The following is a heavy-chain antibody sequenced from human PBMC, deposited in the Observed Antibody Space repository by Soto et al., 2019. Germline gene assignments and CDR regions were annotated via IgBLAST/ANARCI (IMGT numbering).Heavy chain of an antibody. Sequence: GGSLRLSCAASGFTFSSYWMSWVRQAPGKGLEWVANIKQDGSEKYYVDSVKGRFTISRDNAKNSLYMQMNSLRAEDTAVYYCARDQGAAAGTAFDIWGQGTMVTVSS. CDR3: ARDQGAAAGTAFDI. D-gene: IGHD6-13*01. CDR2: IKQDGSEK. V-gene: IGHV3-7*03. CDR1: GFTFSSYW. J-gene: IGHJ3*02.